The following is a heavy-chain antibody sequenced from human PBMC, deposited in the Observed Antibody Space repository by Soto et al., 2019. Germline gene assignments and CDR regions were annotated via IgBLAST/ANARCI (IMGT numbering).Heavy chain of an antibody. D-gene: IGHD2-15*01. CDR1: GFTVSSKY. V-gene: IGHV3-53*01. CDR3: ARELPPDL. Sequence: LRLSCAASGFTVSSKYMNWVRQAPGKGLEWVSIIWSAGLTYYADSVRGRFTISRDISKNILFLQMNNLRAEDSAIYYCARELPPDLWGQGTLVTVSS. J-gene: IGHJ5*02. CDR2: IWSAGLT.